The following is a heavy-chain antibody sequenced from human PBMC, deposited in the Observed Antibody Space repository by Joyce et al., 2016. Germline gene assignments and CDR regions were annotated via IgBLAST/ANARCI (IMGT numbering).Heavy chain of an antibody. CDR1: GYTFISYD. CDR2: MNPNSGHT. D-gene: IGHD2-8*01. CDR3: ALYCTNGVCYTEAY. V-gene: IGHV1-8*01. J-gene: IGHJ4*02. Sequence: QVQLVQSGAEVKKPGASVKVSCKASGYTFISYDINWVRQATGQGREWMGWMNPNSGHTGYAQKFQGRVTMTRDTSISTAYMELSSLRSEDTAVYYCALYCTNGVCYTEAYWGQGTLVTVSS.